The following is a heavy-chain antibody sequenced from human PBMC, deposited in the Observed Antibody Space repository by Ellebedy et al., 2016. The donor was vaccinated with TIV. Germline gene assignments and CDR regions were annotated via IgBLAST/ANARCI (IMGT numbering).Heavy chain of an antibody. V-gene: IGHV3-23*01. CDR2: VSSSGDTT. CDR1: GFSFTNYA. Sequence: GESLKISCAASGFSFTNYAMNWVRQAPGKGLEGVSAVSSSGDTTYYADSVKGRFTISRDNSKNPLYLQMSSLRAEATAVYYCSFKGVATRVYWGQGTLVTVSS. D-gene: IGHD4-23*01. CDR3: SFKGVATRVY. J-gene: IGHJ4*02.